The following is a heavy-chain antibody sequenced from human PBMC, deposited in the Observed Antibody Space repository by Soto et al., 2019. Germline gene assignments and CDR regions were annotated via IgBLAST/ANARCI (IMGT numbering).Heavy chain of an antibody. J-gene: IGHJ6*02. CDR3: ARDPDEVVGTDYHYYGMDA. Sequence: KISCKASGDTSSNYGVSWVRQAPGQGLEWMGGILPVFGTTTYARNFQGRITITADKSTSTVYMELTSLRSDDTATYYCARDPDEVVGTDYHYYGMDAWDQGATVTVSS. CDR2: ILPVFGTT. D-gene: IGHD1-26*01. V-gene: IGHV1-69*06. CDR1: GDTSSNYG.